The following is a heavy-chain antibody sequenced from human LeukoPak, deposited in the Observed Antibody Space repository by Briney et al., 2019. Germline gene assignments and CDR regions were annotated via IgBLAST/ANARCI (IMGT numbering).Heavy chain of an antibody. V-gene: IGHV3-23*01. J-gene: IGHJ4*02. D-gene: IGHD6-19*01. CDR1: GFTFSSYA. Sequence: GGSLRLSCTASGFTFSSYAMNWVRQAPGKGLEWVSTISGSGGSTYYAGSVKGRFTISRDNSKNTLYLQMNSLRAEDAAVYYCAKMVHTEQWLVPFDYWGQGTLVTVSS. CDR3: AKMVHTEQWLVPFDY. CDR2: ISGSGGST.